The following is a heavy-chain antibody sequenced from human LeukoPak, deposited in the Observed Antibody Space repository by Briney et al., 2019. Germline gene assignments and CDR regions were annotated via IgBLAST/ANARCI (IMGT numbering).Heavy chain of an antibody. CDR2: ISSSGSTI. Sequence: GGSLRLSCAASGFTFSSYAMSWVRQAPGKGLEWVSYISSSGSTIYYADSVKGRFTISRDNAKNSLYLQMNSLRAEDTAVYYCARDNSGSYRGYYYYYMDVWGKGTTVTISS. D-gene: IGHD3-10*01. J-gene: IGHJ6*03. V-gene: IGHV3-48*03. CDR1: GFTFSSYA. CDR3: ARDNSGSYRGYYYYYMDV.